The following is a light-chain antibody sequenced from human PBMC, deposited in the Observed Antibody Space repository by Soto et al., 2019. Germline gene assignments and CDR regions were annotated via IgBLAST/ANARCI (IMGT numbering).Light chain of an antibody. CDR3: QYYGDSPLVT. Sequence: EIVLTQSPGTLSLSPGERATLSCRASQSVSSNLAWYQQKPGQAPRLLIYGTSTRASGITDRFSGSGSGTDLTLTISRVEPEDFAVYYCQYYGDSPLVTFGPGTKVDI. CDR2: GTS. CDR1: QSVSSN. V-gene: IGKV3-20*01. J-gene: IGKJ3*01.